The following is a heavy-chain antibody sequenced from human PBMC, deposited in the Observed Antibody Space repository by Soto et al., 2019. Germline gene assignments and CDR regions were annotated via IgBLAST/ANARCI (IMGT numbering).Heavy chain of an antibody. V-gene: IGHV1-8*01. CDR2: MQPSTGRT. CDR1: GYSFTSLD. J-gene: IGHJ4*02. CDR3: ARGVSAGVDY. D-gene: IGHD1-26*01. Sequence: QVQLVQSGAEVREPGASVKVSCKASGYSFTSLDINWVRQTAGQGLEWMGWMQPSTGRTGYAQKFQGIATMTRDTSINTAYMELTTLTSYDTAFYYCARGVSAGVDYWGQGTLVTVSS.